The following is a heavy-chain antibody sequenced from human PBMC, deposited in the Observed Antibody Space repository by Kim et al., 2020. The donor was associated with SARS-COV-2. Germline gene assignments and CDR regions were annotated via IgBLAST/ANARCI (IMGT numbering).Heavy chain of an antibody. CDR2: ISSDGKNK. D-gene: IGHD6-19*01. V-gene: IGHV3-30*18. CDR3: AKDRSGWGDYYFYGLDV. Sequence: GRSLRLSCAASGFTFSSYAMHWVRQAPGKGLEWVAVISSDGKNKYYADPVKGRFTISRDNSKKTLYLEMNNLRPEDTAVYYCAKDRSGWGDYYFYGLDVRGQGTTVTVSS. CDR1: GFTFSSYA. J-gene: IGHJ6*02.